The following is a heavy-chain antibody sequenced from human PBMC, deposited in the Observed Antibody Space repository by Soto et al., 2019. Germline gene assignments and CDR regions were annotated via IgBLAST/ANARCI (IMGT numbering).Heavy chain of an antibody. V-gene: IGHV1-2*04. D-gene: IGHD2-8*01. CDR2: INPKSGGT. J-gene: IGHJ6*02. Sequence: ASVKVSCKASGYSFTDYHIHWVQQAPGQGLEWLGRINPKSGGTSTAQKFQGWVTMTTDTSISTASMELTRLTSDDTAIYYCARGDSTDCSNGVCSFFYNHDMDVWGQGTTVTVSS. CDR3: ARGDSTDCSNGVCSFFYNHDMDV. CDR1: GYSFTDYH.